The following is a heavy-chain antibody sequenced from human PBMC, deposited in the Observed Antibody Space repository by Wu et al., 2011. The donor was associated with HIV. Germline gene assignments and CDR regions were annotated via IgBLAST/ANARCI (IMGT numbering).Heavy chain of an antibody. CDR2: IIPIFGTA. Sequence: QLVQSGAEVKKPGSSVKVSCKASGGTFNSYVISWVRQAPGQGLEWMGRIIPIFGTANYAQKFQGRVTITADRSTSTAYMELSSLRSEDTAMYYCTRGLLYYYDRSGYQNDAFDIWGQGTMVTVSS. J-gene: IGHJ3*02. D-gene: IGHD3-22*01. CDR3: TRGLLYYYDRSGYQNDAFDI. V-gene: IGHV1-69*06. CDR1: GGTFNSYV.